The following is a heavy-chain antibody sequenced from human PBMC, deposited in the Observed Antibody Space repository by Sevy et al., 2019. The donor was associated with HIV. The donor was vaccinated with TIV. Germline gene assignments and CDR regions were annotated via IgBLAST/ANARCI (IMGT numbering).Heavy chain of an antibody. Sequence: GGSLRLSCEASGFTFSKYSMSWVRQAPGKGLEWVSTFSFGCGRINYADSVKGRFTMSRDDSKNTLYLQMNSLRAEDTAVYYCARAGCTKPHDYWGQGTLVTVSS. CDR2: FSFGCGRI. V-gene: IGHV3-23*01. CDR3: ARAGCTKPHDY. D-gene: IGHD2-8*01. CDR1: GFTFSKYS. J-gene: IGHJ4*02.